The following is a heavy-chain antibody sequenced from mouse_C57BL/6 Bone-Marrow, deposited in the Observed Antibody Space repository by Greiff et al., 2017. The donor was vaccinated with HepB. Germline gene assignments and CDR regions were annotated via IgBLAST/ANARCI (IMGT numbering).Heavy chain of an antibody. CDR2: ISSGGSYT. V-gene: IGHV5-6*01. CDR3: ARQLRPLAY. D-gene: IGHD3-2*02. Sequence: EVMLVESGGDLVKPGGSLKLSCAASGFTFSSYGMSWVRQTPDKRLEWVATISSGGSYTYYPDSVKGRFTISRDNAKNTLYLQMSSLKSEDTAMYYCARQLRPLAYWGQGTLVTVSA. CDR1: GFTFSSYG. J-gene: IGHJ3*01.